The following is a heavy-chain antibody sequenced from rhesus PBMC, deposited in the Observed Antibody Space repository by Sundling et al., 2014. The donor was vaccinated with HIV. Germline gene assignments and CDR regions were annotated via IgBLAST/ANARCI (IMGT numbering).Heavy chain of an antibody. Sequence: QVQLQESGPGLVKPSETLSLSCAVSGVSINTYWWGWIRQAPGKGLEWIAEINGKGGNTNYNPSLMSRVTFSLDKSREQFSLRLTSVTAADTAVYYCASAIYHGTSYIDYWGPGLLVTVSS. CDR1: GVSINTYW. D-gene: IGHD4-29*01. CDR3: ASAIYHGTSYIDY. V-gene: IGHV4-80*01. CDR2: INGKGGNT. J-gene: IGHJ4*01.